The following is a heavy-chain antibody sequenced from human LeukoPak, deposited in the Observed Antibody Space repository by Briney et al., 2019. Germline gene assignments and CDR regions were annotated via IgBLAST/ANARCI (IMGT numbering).Heavy chain of an antibody. CDR2: MNPNSGNT. D-gene: IGHD3-3*01. V-gene: IGHV1-8*03. Sequence: ASVKVPCKASGYTFTSYDINWERQATGQGLEWMGWMNPNSGNTGYAQKFQGRVTITRNTSISTAYMELSSLRSEDTAVYYCARGVAPEAPTIFGVVTPNWFDPWGQGTLVTVSS. CDR3: ARGVAPEAPTIFGVVTPNWFDP. J-gene: IGHJ5*02. CDR1: GYTFTSYD.